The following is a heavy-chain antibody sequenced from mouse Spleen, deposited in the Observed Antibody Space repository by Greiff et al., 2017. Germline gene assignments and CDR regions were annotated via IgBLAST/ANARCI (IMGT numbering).Heavy chain of an antibody. CDR2: IYPGSGNT. CDR1: GYTFTDYY. J-gene: IGHJ2*01. Sequence: VHLVESGAELVRPGASVKLSCKASGYTFTDYYINWVKQRPGQGLEWIARIYPGSGNTYYNEKFKGKATLTAEKSSSTAYMQLSSLTSEDSAVYFCARDPIRGYFDYWGQGTTLTVSS. D-gene: IGHD2-12*01. V-gene: IGHV1-76*01. CDR3: ARDPIRGYFDY.